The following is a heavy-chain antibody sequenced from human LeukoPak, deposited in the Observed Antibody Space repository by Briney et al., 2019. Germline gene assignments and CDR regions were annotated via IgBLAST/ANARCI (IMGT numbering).Heavy chain of an antibody. V-gene: IGHV1-18*01. CDR2: INPYNGNT. CDR1: GGTFSSYA. Sequence: ASVKVSCKASGGTFSSYAISWVRQAPGQGLEWMGWINPYNGNTNYAQKLQGRVTMTTDTSTSTAYMELRSLRSDDTAVYYCARDIRRYCSGGSCSLGYWGQGTLVTVSS. D-gene: IGHD2-15*01. J-gene: IGHJ4*02. CDR3: ARDIRRYCSGGSCSLGY.